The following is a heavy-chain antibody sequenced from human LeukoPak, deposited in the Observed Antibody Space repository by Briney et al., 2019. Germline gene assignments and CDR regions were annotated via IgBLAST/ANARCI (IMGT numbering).Heavy chain of an antibody. CDR1: GGSIGSSSYY. J-gene: IGHJ5*02. V-gene: IGHV4-39*01. Sequence: PSETLSLTCTVSGGSIGSSSYYWGWIRQPPGKGLEWIGSIYYSGSTYYNPSLKSRVTISVDTSKNQFSLKLSSVTAADTAVYYCARASSIAVAGTWIDPWGQGTLVTVSS. CDR3: ARASSIAVAGTWIDP. D-gene: IGHD6-19*01. CDR2: IYYSGST.